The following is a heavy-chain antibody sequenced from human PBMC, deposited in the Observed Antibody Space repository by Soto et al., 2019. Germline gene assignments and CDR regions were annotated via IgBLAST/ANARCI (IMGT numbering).Heavy chain of an antibody. D-gene: IGHD2-2*01. CDR3: ARRKYQLLSY. CDR2: ISGSGGSS. Sequence: GGSLRLSCAASGFTFSSYAMSWVRQAPGKGLEWVSAISGSGGSSYYADSVKGRFTISRDNSKNTLYLQMNSLRAEDTAVYYCARRKYQLLSYWGQGTLVTVSS. CDR1: GFTFSSYA. V-gene: IGHV3-23*01. J-gene: IGHJ4*02.